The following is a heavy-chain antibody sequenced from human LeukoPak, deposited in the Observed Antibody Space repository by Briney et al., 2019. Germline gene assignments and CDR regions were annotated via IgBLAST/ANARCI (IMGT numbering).Heavy chain of an antibody. CDR3: ARWPTTMETPGDY. V-gene: IGHV1-18*01. J-gene: IGHJ4*02. CDR2: ISAYDGNT. D-gene: IGHD4-11*01. Sequence: GAAVKVSCKASGYTFTSYGISWVRQAPGQGLEWVGWISAYDGNTNYAQKLQGRVTMTTDTSTSTAYMELRSLRSDDTAVYYCARWPTTMETPGDYWGQGTLVTVSS. CDR1: GYTFTSYG.